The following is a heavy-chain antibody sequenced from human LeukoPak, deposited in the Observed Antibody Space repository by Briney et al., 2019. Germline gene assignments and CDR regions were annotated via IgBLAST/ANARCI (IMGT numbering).Heavy chain of an antibody. J-gene: IGHJ6*02. D-gene: IGHD3-3*01. V-gene: IGHV4-34*01. Sequence: PSETLSLTCAIYGGSFSGYYWSWIRQPPGKGLEWNGEINHSGSTNYNPSLKRRVTISVDTSKNQFSLKLSSVTAADTAVYYCARGPRGDFWSGYYRDYYGMDVWGQGTTVTVSS. CDR3: ARGPRGDFWSGYYRDYYGMDV. CDR2: INHSGST. CDR1: GGSFSGYY.